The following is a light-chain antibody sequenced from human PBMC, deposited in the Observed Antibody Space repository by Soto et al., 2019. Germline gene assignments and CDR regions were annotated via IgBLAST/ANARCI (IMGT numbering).Light chain of an antibody. J-gene: IGLJ1*01. V-gene: IGLV2-23*01. CDR3: CSYASSSSYV. CDR1: TSDVGGYNL. Sequence: QSVLTQPASVSGSPGQSITISCSGTTSDVGGYNLVSWYQQHTAKAPKLLIYEGTQRPSGVSSRFSGSKSGSTASLTISGLQAEDEADYYCCSYASSSSYVFGTGTNVTVL. CDR2: EGT.